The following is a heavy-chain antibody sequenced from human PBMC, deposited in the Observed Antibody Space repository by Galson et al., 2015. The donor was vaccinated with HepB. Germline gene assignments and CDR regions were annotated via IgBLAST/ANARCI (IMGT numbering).Heavy chain of an antibody. CDR1: GGSISSSSYY. CDR3: ARERRYCTNGVCYPNYYYYYMDV. CDR2: IYYSGST. D-gene: IGHD2-8*01. V-gene: IGHV4-39*07. J-gene: IGHJ6*03. Sequence: SETLSLTCTVSGGSISSSSYYWGWIRQPPGKGLEWIGSIYYSGSTYYNPSLKSRVTISVDTSKNQFSLKLSSVTAADTAVYYCARERRYCTNGVCYPNYYYYYMDVWGKGTTVTVSS.